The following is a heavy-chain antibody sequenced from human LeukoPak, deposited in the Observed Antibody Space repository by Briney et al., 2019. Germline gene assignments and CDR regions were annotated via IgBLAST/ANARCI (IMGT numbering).Heavy chain of an antibody. J-gene: IGHJ4*02. CDR3: ASAVGALRGTFDY. D-gene: IGHD1-26*01. CDR2: IYYSGST. Sequence: PSETLSLTCTVSGGSISSSSYYWGWVRQPPGKGLEWIGSIYYSGSTYYNPSLKSRVTISVDTSKNQFSLKLSSVTAADTAVYYCASAVGALRGTFDYWGQGTLVTVSS. CDR1: GGSISSSSYY. V-gene: IGHV4-39*01.